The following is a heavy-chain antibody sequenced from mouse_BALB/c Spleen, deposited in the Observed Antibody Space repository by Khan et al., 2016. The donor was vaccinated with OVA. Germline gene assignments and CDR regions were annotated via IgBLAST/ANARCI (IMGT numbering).Heavy chain of an antibody. V-gene: IGHV1-26*01. CDR1: GYSFTIYY. CDR2: VNPNNGDS. Sequence: EVQLQQSGPDLVKPGASVKISCKASGYSFTIYYLSWVKQSHGESLEWIGRVNPNNGDSTYNQKFKGKAILTVDKSSNTAYMDFRSLTSEDSAVYYYARGYDFFAYWGQGTLVTVSA. D-gene: IGHD2-14*01. J-gene: IGHJ3*01. CDR3: ARGYDFFAY.